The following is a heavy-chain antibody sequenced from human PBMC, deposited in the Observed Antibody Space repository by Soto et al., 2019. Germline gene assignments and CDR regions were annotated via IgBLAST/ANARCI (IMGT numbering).Heavy chain of an antibody. J-gene: IGHJ4*02. D-gene: IGHD3-10*01. CDR3: ARTGDDY. V-gene: IGHV3-7*01. CDR2: INQDGSQR. Sequence: EVQLVDSGGGLVQPGGSLRLSCAASGFTFTGFWMAWVRQAPGKGLEWVANINQDGSQRYYMDSVKGRFTISRDNAEKSVYLLKNCLRAEDTGVYYCARTGDDYWGQGTLVTVSS. CDR1: GFTFTGFW.